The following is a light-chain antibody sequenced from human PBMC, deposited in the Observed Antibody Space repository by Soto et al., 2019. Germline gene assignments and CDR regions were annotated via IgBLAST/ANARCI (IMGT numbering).Light chain of an antibody. CDR1: NSDLGSFNF. V-gene: IGLV2-23*02. Sequence: QSALTQPASVSGSPGQSITISCTRTNSDLGSFNFVSWYQQHPGKAPKVMIYEVAKRPSGISDRFSGSKSGNTASLTISGLQVEDEADYYCCSDAGTSKYFFGTGTKLTVL. J-gene: IGLJ1*01. CDR3: CSDAGTSKYF. CDR2: EVA.